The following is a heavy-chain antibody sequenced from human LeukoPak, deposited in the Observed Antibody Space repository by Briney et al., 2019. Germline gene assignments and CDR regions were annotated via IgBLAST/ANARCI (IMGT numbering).Heavy chain of an antibody. V-gene: IGHV4-39*07. J-gene: IGHJ4*02. CDR2: IYYSGST. CDR1: GGSISSSSYY. Sequence: SETLSLTCTVSGGSISSSSYYWGWIRQPPGKGLEWIGSIYYSGSTYYNPSLKSRVTISVDTSKNQFSLKLSSVTAADTAVYYCARDFGSSYFDYWGQGTLVTVSS. D-gene: IGHD3-10*01. CDR3: ARDFGSSYFDY.